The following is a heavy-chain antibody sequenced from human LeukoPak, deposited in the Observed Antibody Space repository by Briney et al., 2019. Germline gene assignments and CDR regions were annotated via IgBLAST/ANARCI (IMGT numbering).Heavy chain of an antibody. Sequence: GGSLRLSCAASGFTFSSYGMHWVRQAPGKGLEWVAFIRYDGSNKYYADSVKGRFTISRDNSKNTLYLQMNSLRAEDTAVYYCAKDLVSYDSSGKLFDYWGQGTLVTVSS. J-gene: IGHJ4*02. V-gene: IGHV3-30*02. CDR3: AKDLVSYDSSGKLFDY. CDR2: IRYDGSNK. D-gene: IGHD3-22*01. CDR1: GFTFSSYG.